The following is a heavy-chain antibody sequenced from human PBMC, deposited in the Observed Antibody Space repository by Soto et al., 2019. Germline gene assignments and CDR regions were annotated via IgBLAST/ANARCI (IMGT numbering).Heavy chain of an antibody. CDR1: GVSISNSNTY. V-gene: IGHV4-59*08. J-gene: IGHJ4*02. D-gene: IGHD6-19*01. CDR2: VYYRGST. Sequence: QVQLQESGPGLVKPSETMSLTCTVAGVSISNSNTYWNWVRQPPGKGLEWIGFVYYRGSTKYNPSLESPVPISVDASRNPLSLELTSVTATDTAVYYCARGGGSYSSGWYYDSWGQGTLVTVSS. CDR3: ARGGGSYSSGWYYDS.